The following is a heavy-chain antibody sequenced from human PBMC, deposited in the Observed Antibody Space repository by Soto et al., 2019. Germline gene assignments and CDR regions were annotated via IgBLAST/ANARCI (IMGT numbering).Heavy chain of an antibody. V-gene: IGHV3-23*01. CDR3: AKDTTVARKIGWAFDI. Sequence: SVRLSCAASGFTFSSYAMSWVRQAPGKGLEWVSAISGSGGSTYYADSVKGRFTISRDNSKNTLYLQMNSLRAEDTAVYYCAKDTTVARKIGWAFDIWGQGPRGT. J-gene: IGHJ3*02. D-gene: IGHD4-17*01. CDR2: ISGSGGST. CDR1: GFTFSSYA.